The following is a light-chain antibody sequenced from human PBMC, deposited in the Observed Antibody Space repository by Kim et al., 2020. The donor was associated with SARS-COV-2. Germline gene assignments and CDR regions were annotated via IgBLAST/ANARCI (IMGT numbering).Light chain of an antibody. CDR3: NSRDSNDNVV. Sequence: SSELTQDPAVSVALGQTVRITCQGDSLRSYYATWYQQKPGQAPIVVIYGKNNRPSGIPDRFPGSSSGNTASLTITGTQAGDEADYYRNSRDSNDNVVFGGGTKLTVL. J-gene: IGLJ2*01. V-gene: IGLV3-19*01. CDR2: GKN. CDR1: SLRSYY.